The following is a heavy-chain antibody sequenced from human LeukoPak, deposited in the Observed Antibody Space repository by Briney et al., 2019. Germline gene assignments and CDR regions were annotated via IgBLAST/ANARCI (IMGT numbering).Heavy chain of an antibody. D-gene: IGHD2-2*01. CDR2: INPNSGGT. V-gene: IGHV1-2*02. J-gene: IGHJ4*02. Sequence: ASVKVSCKASGYTFTGYYMHWVRQAPGQGLEWMGWINPNSGGTNYTQKFQGRVTMTRDTSISTAYMELSRLRSDDTAFYYCARIRYCDGISCYYIDYWGQGTLVTVSA. CDR1: GYTFTGYY. CDR3: ARIRYCDGISCYYIDY.